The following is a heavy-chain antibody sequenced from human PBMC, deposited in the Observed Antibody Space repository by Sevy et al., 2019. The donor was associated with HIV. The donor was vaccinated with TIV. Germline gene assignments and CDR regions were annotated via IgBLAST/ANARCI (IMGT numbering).Heavy chain of an antibody. V-gene: IGHV4-59*08. Sequence: SETLSLTCTVSGDSINSYHWNWIRQPPGKGLEWIGYVYYTGGTNYNPSLKNRVTISVDRTKNQFSLKLTSVTAADTAGYYCARRNDFDIWGQGTMVTVSS. CDR1: GDSINSYH. CDR2: VYYTGGT. J-gene: IGHJ3*02. CDR3: ARRNDFDI.